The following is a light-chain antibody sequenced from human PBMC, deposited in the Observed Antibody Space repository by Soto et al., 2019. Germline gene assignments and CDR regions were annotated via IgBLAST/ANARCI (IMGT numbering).Light chain of an antibody. J-gene: IGKJ4*01. CDR2: KAS. V-gene: IGKV1-5*03. Sequence: DIQMTQSPSTLSASVGERVNITCRASQSISSWLAWYQRKPGKAPKLLIYKASTLDSGVPSRFSGSGSGTEFTLTFSSLQPDDFATYYCQQYDSFPLTFGGGTKVDIK. CDR1: QSISSW. CDR3: QQYDSFPLT.